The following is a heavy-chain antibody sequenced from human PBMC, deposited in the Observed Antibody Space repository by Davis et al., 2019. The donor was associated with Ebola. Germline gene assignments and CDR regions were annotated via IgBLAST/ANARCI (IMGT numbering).Heavy chain of an antibody. CDR1: GHSISNYY. Sequence: PGGSLRLSCNVSGHSISNYYWSSIPQPSGKGLEWIDNIHSSGTINYSPSLRSRLTLSLDPSKGQFSLRLGSVTAADTAVYYCARRGEWLRSYHMDVWGKGTTVTVSS. CDR2: IHSSGTI. CDR3: ARRGEWLRSYHMDV. D-gene: IGHD5-12*01. V-gene: IGHV4-59*08. J-gene: IGHJ6*03.